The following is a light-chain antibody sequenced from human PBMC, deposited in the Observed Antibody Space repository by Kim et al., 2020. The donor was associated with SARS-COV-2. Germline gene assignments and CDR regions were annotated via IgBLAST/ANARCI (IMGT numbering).Light chain of an antibody. J-gene: IGKJ1*01. Sequence: LSASVADRVTITGRASQIISSWLAWYQQKPGKAPKLLIYKASSLESGVPSRFSGSGSGTEFTLTISSLQPNDFATYYCQQYNSLTFGQGTKVDIK. V-gene: IGKV1-5*03. CDR1: QIISSW. CDR2: KAS. CDR3: QQYNSLT.